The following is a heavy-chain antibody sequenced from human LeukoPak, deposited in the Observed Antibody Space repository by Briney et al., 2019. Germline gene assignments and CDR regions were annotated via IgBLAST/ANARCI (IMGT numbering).Heavy chain of an antibody. J-gene: IGHJ4*02. CDR2: ISYSGST. CDR1: GGSISSYY. D-gene: IGHD5-12*01. Sequence: PSETLSLTCTVSGGSISSYYWSWIRQPPGKGLEWIGYISYSGSTNYNPSLKNRVTISVDTSKNQFSLKLSSVTAADTAVYYCATLSYSGTCYYFDSWGQGTLVTVPS. CDR3: ATLSYSGTCYYFDS. V-gene: IGHV4-59*01.